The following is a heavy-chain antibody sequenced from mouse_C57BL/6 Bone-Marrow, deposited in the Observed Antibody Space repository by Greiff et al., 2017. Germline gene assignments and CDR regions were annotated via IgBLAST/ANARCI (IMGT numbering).Heavy chain of an antibody. CDR1: GYTFTSYW. V-gene: IGHV1-64*01. J-gene: IGHJ2*01. CDR2: IHPNSGST. CDR3: ARRNYDYDEGFYFDD. D-gene: IGHD2-4*01. Sequence: QVQLQQPGAELVKPGASVKLSCKASGYTFTSYWMHWVKQRPGQGLEWIGMIHPNSGSTNYNEKFKSKATLTVDKSSSTAYMQLSSLTSEDSAVYYCARRNYDYDEGFYFDDWGQGTTLTVSS.